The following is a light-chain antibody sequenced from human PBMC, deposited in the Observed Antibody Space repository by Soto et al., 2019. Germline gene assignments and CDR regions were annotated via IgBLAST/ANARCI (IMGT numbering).Light chain of an antibody. V-gene: IGKV3-20*01. CDR2: DAY. J-gene: IGKJ4*01. CDR3: QQYGSSPLT. CDR1: QSFRGL. Sequence: EVVLTQSPVTLSLSPGERATLTCRASQSFRGLLAWYQQKPGQAPRLLIYDAYNRATGIPPRFSGSGSGTDFTLTISRLESEDFAVYHCQQYGSSPLTFGGGTKVDIK.